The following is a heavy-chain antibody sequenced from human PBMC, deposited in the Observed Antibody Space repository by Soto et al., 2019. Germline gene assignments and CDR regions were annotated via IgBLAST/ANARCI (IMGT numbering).Heavy chain of an antibody. J-gene: IGHJ4*02. CDR2: IYYSGST. CDR3: ARDSARFGPAFDN. D-gene: IGHD3-3*01. Sequence: SETLSLTCTVSGGSISSGDYYWSWIRQPPGKGLEWIGYIYYSGSTYYNPSLKSRVTISVDTSKNQFSLKLSSVTAADTAVYYCARDSARFGPAFDNWGQGTLVTVSS. V-gene: IGHV4-30-4*01. CDR1: GGSISSGDYY.